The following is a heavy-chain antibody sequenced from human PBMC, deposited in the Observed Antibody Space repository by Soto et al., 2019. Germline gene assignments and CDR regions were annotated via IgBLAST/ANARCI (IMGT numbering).Heavy chain of an antibody. V-gene: IGHV1-8*01. CDR1: GYTFTSYD. CDR2: VNPYRGNT. Sequence: QVQLVQSGAEVKKPGASVKVSCKASGYTFTSYDIVWVRQATGQGLEWMGWVNPYRGNTGYAQKFQGRVSMTTNTSISTAYMELSSLRSEDTAVYYCARARGFTIIRGIFDGWGQGTLVTVSS. CDR3: ARARGFTIIRGIFDG. J-gene: IGHJ5*02. D-gene: IGHD3-10*01.